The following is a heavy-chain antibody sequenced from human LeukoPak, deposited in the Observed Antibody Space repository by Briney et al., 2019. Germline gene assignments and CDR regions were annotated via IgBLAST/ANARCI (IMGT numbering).Heavy chain of an antibody. CDR3: ARGKSTVTNHAFDI. CDR1: GGSLSSVDYY. CDR2: IYYSGTT. V-gene: IGHV4-30-4*01. J-gene: IGHJ3*02. Sequence: SQTLSLTCTVSGGSLSSVDYYWSWIRQPPGKGLEWIGYIYYSGTTYYNPSLKSRVTISVDTSKKQFSLRLSSVTAADTAVFYCARGKSTVTNHAFDIWGQGTMATVSS. D-gene: IGHD4-17*01.